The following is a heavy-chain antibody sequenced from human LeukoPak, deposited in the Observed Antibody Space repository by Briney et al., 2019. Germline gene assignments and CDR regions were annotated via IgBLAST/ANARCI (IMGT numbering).Heavy chain of an antibody. CDR3: ARLEDYYGMDV. CDR2: MFSSGST. CDR1: GGSFSRDRYY. Sequence: SETLSLTCSVSGGSFSRDRYYWGWIRQPPGKGLEWIGSMFSSGSTYYNPSLKSRVTISVDTFKNQFSLKVNSVTAADTAVYYCARLEDYYGMDVWGQGTTVIVSS. V-gene: IGHV4-39*01. J-gene: IGHJ6*02.